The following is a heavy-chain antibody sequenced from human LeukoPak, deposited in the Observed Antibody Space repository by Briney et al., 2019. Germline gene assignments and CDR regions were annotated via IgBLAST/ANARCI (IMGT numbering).Heavy chain of an antibody. J-gene: IGHJ5*02. CDR1: GGTFSSYA. Sequence: GASVKVSCKASGGTFSSYAISWVRQAPGQGLEWMGGIIPIFGTANYAQKFQGRATITADESTSTAYMELSSLRSEDTAVYYCARDRRYYYDSSGSIGSYSVNWFDPWGQGTLVTVSS. CDR2: IIPIFGTA. V-gene: IGHV1-69*13. CDR3: ARDRRYYYDSSGSIGSYSVNWFDP. D-gene: IGHD3-22*01.